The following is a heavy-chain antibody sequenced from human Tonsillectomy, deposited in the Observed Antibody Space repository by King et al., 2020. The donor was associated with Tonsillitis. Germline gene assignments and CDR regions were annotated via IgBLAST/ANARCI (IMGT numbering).Heavy chain of an antibody. CDR2: IYPGDSDT. V-gene: IGHV5-51*01. D-gene: IGHD3-22*01. Sequence: VQLVESGAEVKKPGESLKISCKGSGYSFTSYWIGWVRQMPGKGLEWMGIIYPGDSDTRYSPSFPGQVTISADKSISTAYLQWSSLKASDTAMYYCARPRAFSSGYYNAFDIWGQGTMVTVSS. CDR1: GYSFTSYW. J-gene: IGHJ3*02. CDR3: ARPRAFSSGYYNAFDI.